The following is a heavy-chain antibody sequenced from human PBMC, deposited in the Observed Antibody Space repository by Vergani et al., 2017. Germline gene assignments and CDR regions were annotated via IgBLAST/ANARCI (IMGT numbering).Heavy chain of an antibody. CDR3: ARAWYSSSWYTAAYYYYGMDV. Sequence: QVQLVQSGAEVKKPGASVKVSCKASGYTFTSYGISWVRQAPGQGLEWMGWISAYNGNTNYAQKLQGRVTMTTDTSTSTAYMELRSLRSDDTAVYYCARAWYSSSWYTAAYYYYGMDVWGQGTTVTVSS. CDR1: GYTFTSYG. CDR2: ISAYNGNT. V-gene: IGHV1-18*01. J-gene: IGHJ6*02. D-gene: IGHD6-13*01.